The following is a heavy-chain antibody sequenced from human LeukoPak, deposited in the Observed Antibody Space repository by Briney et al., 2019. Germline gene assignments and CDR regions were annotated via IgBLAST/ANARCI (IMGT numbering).Heavy chain of an antibody. J-gene: IGHJ3*02. CDR3: ERVSDPYDCSPSHAFDI. Sequence: GGSLRLSCAASGFTFSSYSMNWVRQAPGKGLEWVSSISSSSSYIYYADSVKGRFTISRDNAKNSLYLQMNSLRAEDTAVYYCERVSDPYDCSPSHAFDIWARGTMVTVSS. CDR1: GFTFSSYS. V-gene: IGHV3-21*01. CDR2: ISSSSSYI. D-gene: IGHD3-16*01.